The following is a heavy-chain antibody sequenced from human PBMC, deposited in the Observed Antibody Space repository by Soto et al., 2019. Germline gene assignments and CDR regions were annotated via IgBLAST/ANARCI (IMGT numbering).Heavy chain of an antibody. J-gene: IGHJ6*02. V-gene: IGHV3-48*02. CDR1: GFTFGSYN. CDR3: TRRNYGMDV. Sequence: EVQLVESGGGLVQPGGSLRLSCAASGFTFGSYNMFWVRQAPGKGLEWLSYIDTSSRTIYYADSVKGRFTISRDNVKKSLYLQINSLRDEDTAVYFCTRRNYGMDVWGQGTTVTVSS. CDR2: IDTSSRTI.